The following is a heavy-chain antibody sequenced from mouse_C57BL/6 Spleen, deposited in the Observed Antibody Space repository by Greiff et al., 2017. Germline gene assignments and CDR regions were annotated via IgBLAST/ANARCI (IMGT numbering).Heavy chain of an antibody. CDR2: IDTYCGGT. D-gene: IGHD1-1*01. V-gene: IGHV1-72*01. J-gene: IGHJ4*01. CDR1: GYTFTSYW. Sequence: QVQLQQPGAELVKPGASVKLSCKASGYTFTSYWMHWVKQRPGRGLEWIGRIDTYCGGTKYNEKFKSKATLTVDKPSSTAYVQLSSLTSEDSAVYECARRGGTVVVDAMDYWGQGTSVTVSS. CDR3: ARRGGTVVVDAMDY.